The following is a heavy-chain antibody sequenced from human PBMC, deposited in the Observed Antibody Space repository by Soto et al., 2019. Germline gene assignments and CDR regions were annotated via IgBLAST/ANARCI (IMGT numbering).Heavy chain of an antibody. J-gene: IGHJ6*02. CDR2: IIPILGIA. CDR1: GGTFSSYT. CDR3: ARDWGPGGGSGSRKSCRYGMDV. V-gene: IGHV1-69*08. D-gene: IGHD3-10*01. Sequence: QVQLVQSGAEVKKPGSSVKVSCKASGGTFSSYTISWVRQAPGQGLEWMGRIIPILGIANYAQKFQGRVTITADKSTSTANMELSSRRSEDTAVYYCARDWGPGGGSGSRKSCRYGMDVGGQGTTVTVSS.